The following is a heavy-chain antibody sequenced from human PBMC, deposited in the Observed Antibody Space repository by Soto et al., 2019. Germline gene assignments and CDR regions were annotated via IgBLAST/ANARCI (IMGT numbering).Heavy chain of an antibody. V-gene: IGHV4-59*01. Sequence: XETLSLTCTVSGGSISSYYWSWIRQPPGKGLEWIGYIYYSGSTNYNPSLKSRVTISVDTSKNQFSLKLSSVTAADTAVYYCARDVLVGATDYWGQGTLVTVSS. D-gene: IGHD1-26*01. CDR3: ARDVLVGATDY. CDR2: IYYSGST. CDR1: GGSISSYY. J-gene: IGHJ4*02.